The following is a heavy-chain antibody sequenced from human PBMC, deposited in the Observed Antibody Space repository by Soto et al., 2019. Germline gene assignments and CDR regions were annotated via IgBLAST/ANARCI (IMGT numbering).Heavy chain of an antibody. V-gene: IGHV3-30*18. Sequence: GGSLRLSCAASGFTFSSYVMHWVRQAPGKGLEWVAVISYDGSNKYYADSVKGRFTISRDNSKNTLYLQMNSLRAEDTAVYYCAKVFAAALIDYWGQGTLVTVSS. J-gene: IGHJ4*02. CDR3: AKVFAAALIDY. D-gene: IGHD6-6*01. CDR1: GFTFSSYV. CDR2: ISYDGSNK.